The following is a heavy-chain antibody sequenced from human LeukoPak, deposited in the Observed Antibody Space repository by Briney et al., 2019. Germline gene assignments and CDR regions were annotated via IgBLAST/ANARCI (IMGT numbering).Heavy chain of an antibody. CDR2: INQDGSEK. CDR3: AKDLGGSYHDAFDI. J-gene: IGHJ3*02. V-gene: IGHV3-7*01. Sequence: GGSLRLSCAASGFTFRSYWMSWVRQAPGKGLEWVANINQDGSEKYYVDSVKGRFTISRDNAKNSLYLQMNSLRAEDTAVYYCAKDLGGSYHDAFDIWGQGTMVTVSS. CDR1: GFTFRSYW. D-gene: IGHD1-26*01.